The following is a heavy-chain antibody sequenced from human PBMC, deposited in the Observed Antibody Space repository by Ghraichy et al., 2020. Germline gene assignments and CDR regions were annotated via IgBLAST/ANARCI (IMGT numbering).Heavy chain of an antibody. CDR2: FYDIGSS. J-gene: IGHJ6*02. D-gene: IGHD2-2*01. V-gene: IGHV4-59*01. Sequence: SETLSLTCSVSGGSINSYYWSWIRQPPGKGLEWIGYFYDIGSSSYNPSLESRVTMSVDTSKNQFSLKLSSVTAADTAIYYCAGRYCSSTNCYLDPSYYYGLDFWGQGTTVTVPS. CDR1: GGSINSYY. CDR3: AGRYCSSTNCYLDPSYYYGLDF.